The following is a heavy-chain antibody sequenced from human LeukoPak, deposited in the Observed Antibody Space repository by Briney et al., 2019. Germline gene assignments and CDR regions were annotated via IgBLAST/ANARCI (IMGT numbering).Heavy chain of an antibody. CDR3: AGSLGYCTSNVCYLKY. J-gene: IGHJ4*02. Sequence: ASVKVSCKTSGYSENFYGITWVRQVAGQGLEWMGWISAQHGQTEYAPNSQDRVTMTTETYTNTAYMELRRLRSDDTAVYYCAGSLGYCTSNVCYLKYWGPGTLVTVSS. CDR2: ISAQHGQT. CDR1: GYSENFYG. D-gene: IGHD2-8*01. V-gene: IGHV1-18*01.